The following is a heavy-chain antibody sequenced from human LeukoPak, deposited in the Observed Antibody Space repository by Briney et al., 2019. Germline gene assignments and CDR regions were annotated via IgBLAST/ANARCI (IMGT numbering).Heavy chain of an antibody. J-gene: IGHJ6*03. CDR2: IIPIFGTA. Sequence: SVKVSCKASGGTFSSYAISWVRQAPGQGLEWMGRIIPIFGTANYAQKFQGRVTITTDESTSTAYMELSSLRSEDTAVYYCARGQRWLQLPRYYYYYMDVWGKGTTVTVSS. D-gene: IGHD5-24*01. CDR3: ARGQRWLQLPRYYYYYMDV. V-gene: IGHV1-69*05. CDR1: GGTFSSYA.